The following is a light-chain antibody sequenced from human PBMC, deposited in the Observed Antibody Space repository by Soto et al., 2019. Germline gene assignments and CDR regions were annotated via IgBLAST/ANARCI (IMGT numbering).Light chain of an antibody. CDR2: EVS. V-gene: IGLV2-8*01. J-gene: IGLJ2*01. CDR3: SSYTSSSTLMV. Sequence: QSALTQPPSASGSPGQSVAISCTGTSSDVGGYDYVSWYQQHPGKVPKLLIYEVSKRPSGVPDRFSGSKSGNTASLTVSGLQAEDEADYYCSSYTSSSTLMVFGGGTKLTVL. CDR1: SSDVGGYDY.